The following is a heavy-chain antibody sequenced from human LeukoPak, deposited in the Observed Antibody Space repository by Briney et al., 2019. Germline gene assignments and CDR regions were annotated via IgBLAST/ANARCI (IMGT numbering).Heavy chain of an antibody. CDR1: GDSITSSY. CDR3: VRDLSSAWYAFDY. Sequence: PSETLSLTCTVSGDSITSSYWSWIRQTAGKGLEWIGRLYLSGSTNYNPSLMSRVSISVDKSKNQFTLNLSSVTAADTAVYYCVRDLSSAWYAFDYWGQGILVTVSS. D-gene: IGHD6-19*01. V-gene: IGHV4-4*07. CDR2: LYLSGST. J-gene: IGHJ4*02.